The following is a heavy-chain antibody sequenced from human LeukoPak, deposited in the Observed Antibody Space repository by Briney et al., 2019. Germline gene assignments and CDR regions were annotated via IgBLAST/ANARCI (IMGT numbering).Heavy chain of an antibody. J-gene: IGHJ3*02. CDR1: GFTFSSYS. CDR2: ISSSSSYI. CDR3: ARDYVSDAFDI. V-gene: IGHV3-21*01. D-gene: IGHD3-16*01. Sequence: GGSLRLSCAASGFTFSSYSMNWVRQAPGKGLEWVSSISSSSSYIYYADSVKGRFTISRDNAKNSLYLQMNSLRAKDTAVYYCARDYVSDAFDIWGQGTMVTVSS.